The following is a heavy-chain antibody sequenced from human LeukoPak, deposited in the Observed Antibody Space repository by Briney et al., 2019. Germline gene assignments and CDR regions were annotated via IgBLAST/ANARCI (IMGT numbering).Heavy chain of an antibody. CDR1: GFTFSSYE. V-gene: IGHV3-48*03. CDR2: ISSSGSTI. Sequence: GGSLRLSCAASGFTFSSYEMNWVRQAPGKGLEWVSHISSSGSTIYYTDSVKGRFTISRDNSKNSLYLQMNSLRAEDTAIYYCARAVARIGYWGQGTLVTVSS. J-gene: IGHJ4*02. CDR3: ARAVARIGY. D-gene: IGHD4-23*01.